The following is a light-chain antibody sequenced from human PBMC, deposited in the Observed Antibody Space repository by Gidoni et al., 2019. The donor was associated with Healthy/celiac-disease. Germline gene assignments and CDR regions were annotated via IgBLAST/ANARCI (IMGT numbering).Light chain of an antibody. J-gene: IGLJ1*01. CDR1: SSDVGGYNY. CDR2: DVS. Sequence: QSALTQPASVSGSPGQSITISCTGTSSDVGGYNYVSWYQQPPGKAPKLMIYDVSNRPSGVSNRFSGSKSGNTASLTISGLQAEDEADYYCSSYTSSSTLYVFGTGTKVTV. V-gene: IGLV2-14*01. CDR3: SSYTSSSTLYV.